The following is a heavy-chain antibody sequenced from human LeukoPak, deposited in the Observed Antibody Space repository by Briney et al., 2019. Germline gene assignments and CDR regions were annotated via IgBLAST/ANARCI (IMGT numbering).Heavy chain of an antibody. Sequence: RPSETLSLTCTVSGDSITSSRYYWGWIRQPPGKGLEWIGSVYYSGSANYNPSLKSRVTISVDTSKNQFSLKVSSVTAADTAVYYCARRFVTMVRGVMYYYYMDVWGKGTTVTISS. D-gene: IGHD3-10*01. V-gene: IGHV4-39*01. CDR2: VYYSGSA. CDR3: ARRFVTMVRGVMYYYYMDV. CDR1: GDSITSSRYY. J-gene: IGHJ6*03.